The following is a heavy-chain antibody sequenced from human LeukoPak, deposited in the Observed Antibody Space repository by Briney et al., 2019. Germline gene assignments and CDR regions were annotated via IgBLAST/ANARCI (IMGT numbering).Heavy chain of an antibody. CDR3: ARVGTAMAFDY. D-gene: IGHD5-18*01. V-gene: IGHV4-59*01. CDR1: GGSISSYY. CDR2: IYYSGST. Sequence: SETLSLTCTVSGGSISSYYWSWIRQPPGKGLEWIGYIYYSGSTNYNPSLKSRVTISVDTSKNQFPLKLSSVTAADTAVYYCARVGTAMAFDYWGQGTLVTVSS. J-gene: IGHJ4*02.